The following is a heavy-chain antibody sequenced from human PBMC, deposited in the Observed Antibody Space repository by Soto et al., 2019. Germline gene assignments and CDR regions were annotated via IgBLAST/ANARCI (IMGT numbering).Heavy chain of an antibody. J-gene: IGHJ4*02. V-gene: IGHV1-69*13. CDR3: ARDPYYYDSSGYYREY. CDR1: GGTFSSYA. Sequence: SVKISCKASGGTFSSYAISWVRQAPGQGLEWMGGIIPIFGTANYAQKFQGRVTITADESTSTAYMELSSLRSEDTAVYYCARDPYYYDSSGYYREYWGKGTLVTVSS. D-gene: IGHD3-22*01. CDR2: IIPIFGTA.